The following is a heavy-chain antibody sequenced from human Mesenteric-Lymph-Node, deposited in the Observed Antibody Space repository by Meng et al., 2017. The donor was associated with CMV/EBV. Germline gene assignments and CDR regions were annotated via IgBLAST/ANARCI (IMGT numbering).Heavy chain of an antibody. J-gene: IGHJ6*02. CDR3: AGAYNYYAMDV. D-gene: IGHD5-24*01. CDR1: GGTFSSYA. Sequence: SVKVSCKASGGTFSSYAISWVRQAPAQGLESMGGIIPIFGTPNYAQKFQGRVTITTDESTSTAYMELSSLRSGDTAVYYCAGAYNYYAMDVWGQGTTVTVSS. CDR2: IIPIFGTP. V-gene: IGHV1-69*05.